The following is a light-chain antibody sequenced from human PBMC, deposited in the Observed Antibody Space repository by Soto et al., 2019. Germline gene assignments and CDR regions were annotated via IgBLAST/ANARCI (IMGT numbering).Light chain of an antibody. CDR2: EVS. Sequence: QSALTQPASVSGSPGQSITISCTGTSSDVGGYNYVSWYQQHPGKAPKLMIYEVSNRPSGVSNRFSGSKSGNTASLTISGLQAEDEADYYCSSSTSSSTPYWVFGGGTKLTVL. CDR3: SSSTSSSTPYWV. CDR1: SSDVGGYNY. V-gene: IGLV2-14*01. J-gene: IGLJ3*02.